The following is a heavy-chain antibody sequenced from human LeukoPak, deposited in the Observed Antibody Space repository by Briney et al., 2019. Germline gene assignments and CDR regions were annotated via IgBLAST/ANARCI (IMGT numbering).Heavy chain of an antibody. CDR2: IKQDGSEK. J-gene: IGHJ4*02. Sequence: QPGGSLRLSCAASGFTFSSYWMTWVRQAPGNGLEWVANIKQDGSEKYYVDSVKGRFTISRDNAKNSLYLQMNSLRAEDTAVYYCSRGGSYYHYWGQGTLVTVSS. CDR1: GFTFSSYW. V-gene: IGHV3-7*04. CDR3: SRGGSYYHY. D-gene: IGHD3-10*01.